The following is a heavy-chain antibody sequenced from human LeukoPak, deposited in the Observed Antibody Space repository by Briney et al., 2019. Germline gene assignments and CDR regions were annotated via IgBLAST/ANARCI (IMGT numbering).Heavy chain of an antibody. D-gene: IGHD2-2*03. CDR3: ARGRVEIVVAPAAGWFDP. Sequence: SETLSLTCAVYGGSFSGYYWSWIRQPPGKGLEWIGEINHSGSTNYNPSLKSRVTISVDTSKNQFSLKLSSVTAADTAVYYCARGRVEIVVAPAAGWFDPWGQGTLVTVSS. J-gene: IGHJ5*02. CDR2: INHSGST. V-gene: IGHV4-34*01. CDR1: GGSFSGYY.